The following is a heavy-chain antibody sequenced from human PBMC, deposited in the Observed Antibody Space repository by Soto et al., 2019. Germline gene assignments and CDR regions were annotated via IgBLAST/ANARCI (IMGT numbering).Heavy chain of an antibody. V-gene: IGHV3-7*05. Sequence: PGGSLRLSCAASGFTFSSYWMSWVRQAPGKGLEWVANIKQDGSEKYYVDSVKGRFTISRDNAKNSLYLQMNSLRAEDTAVYYCARDKPQYTMDYVWGSYRTFDYWGQGTLVTVSS. J-gene: IGHJ4*02. CDR1: GFTFSSYW. CDR3: ARDKPQYTMDYVWGSYRTFDY. D-gene: IGHD3-16*02. CDR2: IKQDGSEK.